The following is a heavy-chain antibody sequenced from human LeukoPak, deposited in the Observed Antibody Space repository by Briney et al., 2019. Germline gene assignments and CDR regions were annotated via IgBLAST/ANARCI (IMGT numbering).Heavy chain of an antibody. D-gene: IGHD3-22*01. J-gene: IGHJ5*02. CDR1: GYTFTSYY. Sequence: ASVKVSCKASGYTFTSYYMHWVRQAPGQGLEWMGIINPSGGSTSYAQKFQGRVTMTRDMSTSTVHMELSSLRSEDTAVYYCAREDRDDSSGYYQHALFGWFDPWGQGTLVTVSS. V-gene: IGHV1-46*01. CDR2: INPSGGST. CDR3: AREDRDDSSGYYQHALFGWFDP.